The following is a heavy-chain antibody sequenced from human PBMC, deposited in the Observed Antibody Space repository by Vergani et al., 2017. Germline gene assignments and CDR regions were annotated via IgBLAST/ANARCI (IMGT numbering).Heavy chain of an antibody. CDR3: ARRSGIVYDIFRCTQYFFVV. Sequence: QVQLQESGPGLVKPSETLSLTCAVSGFSIDNGYYWDWIRQPPGKGLEWIGSIYRTGRTHFNPSLKSRVTISVDTSNNPFSLRLNSLTAADTAVYYCARRSGIVYDIFRCTQYFFVVWGQGALVTVSS. J-gene: IGHJ4*02. D-gene: IGHD3-9*01. CDR2: IYRTGRT. V-gene: IGHV4-38-2*01. CDR1: GFSIDNGYY.